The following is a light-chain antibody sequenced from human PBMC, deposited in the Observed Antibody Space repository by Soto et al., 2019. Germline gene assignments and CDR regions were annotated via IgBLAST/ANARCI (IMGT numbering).Light chain of an antibody. Sequence: EIVLTQSPGTLSLSPGERATLSCRASQTVGKNYLAWYQRKPGQAPRLLIHGASSRATSLPDRFSGSGSATDFALTISRLETEDVAVFYCQQYAASPLTFGGGTKVEIK. J-gene: IGKJ4*01. V-gene: IGKV3-20*01. CDR1: QTVGKNY. CDR2: GAS. CDR3: QQYAASPLT.